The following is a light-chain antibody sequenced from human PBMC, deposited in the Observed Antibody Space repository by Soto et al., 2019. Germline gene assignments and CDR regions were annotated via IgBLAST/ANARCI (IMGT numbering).Light chain of an antibody. Sequence: QSGLTQQPSASGTPGQRVIISCSGKTPNIGSNYVYWYRHLPGTAPQLLIYRNNQRPSGVPDRFSGSKSRTSASLAISGLRSEDEADYYCASWDDSLSGRVFGGGTKLTVL. CDR1: TPNIGSNY. J-gene: IGLJ3*02. CDR3: ASWDDSLSGRV. V-gene: IGLV1-47*01. CDR2: RNN.